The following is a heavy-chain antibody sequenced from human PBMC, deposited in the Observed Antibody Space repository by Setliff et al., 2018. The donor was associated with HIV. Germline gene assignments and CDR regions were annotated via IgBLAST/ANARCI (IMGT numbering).Heavy chain of an antibody. D-gene: IGHD3-3*01. J-gene: IGHJ4*02. CDR1: GASMRDYY. CDR3: ARQVSIPGVAVTPLDY. V-gene: IGHV4-59*08. Sequence: PSETLFLTCTVSGASMRDYYWTWIRQSPGKGLEWIGHIFHTGSATYNPSLRSRLTMSIDTSSGQFSLRLTSVTAADAAVYYCARQVSIPGVAVTPLDYWGQGSLGTVSS. CDR2: IFHTGSA.